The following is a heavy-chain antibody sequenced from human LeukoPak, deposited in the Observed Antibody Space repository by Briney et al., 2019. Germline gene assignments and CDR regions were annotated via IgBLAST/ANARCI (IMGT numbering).Heavy chain of an antibody. Sequence: PGGSLRLSCAASGFTFTSYGMHWVRQAPGKGLEWVGRIKSKTDGGATDYAAPVKGRFTVSRDDSKNTVSLQMNSLKTEDTAVYYCTTEEEATFDYWGQGTLVTVSS. D-gene: IGHD1-26*01. V-gene: IGHV3-15*01. CDR3: TTEEEATFDY. J-gene: IGHJ4*02. CDR2: IKSKTDGGAT. CDR1: GFTFTSYG.